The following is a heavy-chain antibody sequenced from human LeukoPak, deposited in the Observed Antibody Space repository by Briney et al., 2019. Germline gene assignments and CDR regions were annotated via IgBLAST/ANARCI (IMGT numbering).Heavy chain of an antibody. D-gene: IGHD2-15*01. CDR2: ISSSSSYI. J-gene: IGHJ6*02. V-gene: IGHV3-21*01. Sequence: GGSLRLSCAASGFTFSSYSMNWVRQAPGKGLEWVSSISSSSSYIYYADSVKGRFTISRDNAKNSLYLQMNSLRAEDTAVYYCARIGYCSGGSCYPSYYYYGMDVWGQGTTVTVSS. CDR3: ARIGYCSGGSCYPSYYYYGMDV. CDR1: GFTFSSYS.